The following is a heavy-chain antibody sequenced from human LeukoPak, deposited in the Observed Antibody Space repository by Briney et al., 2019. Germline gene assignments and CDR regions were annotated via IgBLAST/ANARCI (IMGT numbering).Heavy chain of an antibody. V-gene: IGHV4-34*01. D-gene: IGHD3-10*01. Sequence: SETLSLTCAVYGGSFSGYYWSWIRQPPGKGLEWIGEINHSGSTNYNPSLKSRVTISVDTSKNQFSLKLSSVTAADTAVYYCARGHQSITMVRGVRGRHAFDIWAQGTMVTVSS. J-gene: IGHJ3*02. CDR3: ARGHQSITMVRGVRGRHAFDI. CDR2: INHSGST. CDR1: GGSFSGYY.